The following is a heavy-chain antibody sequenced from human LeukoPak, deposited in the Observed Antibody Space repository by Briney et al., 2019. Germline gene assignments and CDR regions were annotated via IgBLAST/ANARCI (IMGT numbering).Heavy chain of an antibody. Sequence: GGSLRLSCAASGFKFESYGINWVRQTPGKGLEWVALIWYDGSNKYYADSVKGRFTISRDNSKNTLYLQMNSLRAEDTAVYYCATEVGATRLEAFDIWGQGTMVTVSS. CDR1: GFKFESYG. CDR3: ATEVGATRLEAFDI. V-gene: IGHV3-33*01. J-gene: IGHJ3*02. CDR2: IWYDGSNK. D-gene: IGHD1-26*01.